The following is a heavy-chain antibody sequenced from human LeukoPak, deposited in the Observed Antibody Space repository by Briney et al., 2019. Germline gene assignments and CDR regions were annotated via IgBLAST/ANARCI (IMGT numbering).Heavy chain of an antibody. J-gene: IGHJ4*02. CDR1: GFTFNNAW. V-gene: IGHV3-15*07. CDR2: IKSKTDGGTT. D-gene: IGHD3-22*01. Sequence: PGGSLRLSCAASGFTFNNAWMNWVRQPPGKGLEWVGRIKSKTDGGTTDYAAPVKGRFTISRDDSKNTLYLQMNSLTTEDTAVFYCSTDRYYYDSSPRYWGQGTLVTVSS. CDR3: STDRYYYDSSPRY.